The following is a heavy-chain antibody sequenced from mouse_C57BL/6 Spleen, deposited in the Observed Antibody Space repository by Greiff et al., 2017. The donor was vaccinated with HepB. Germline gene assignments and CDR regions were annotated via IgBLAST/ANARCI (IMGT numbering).Heavy chain of an antibody. CDR1: GFTFTDYY. D-gene: IGHD1-1*01. CDR2: IRNKANGYTT. Sequence: EVKLVESGGGLVQPGGSLSLSCAASGFTFTDYYMSWVRQPPGKALEWLGFIRNKANGYTTEYSASVKGRFTIARDNSQSILYLQMNALRAEDSATYYCARSLFRYYGSTPFAYWGQGTLVTVSA. CDR3: ARSLFRYYGSTPFAY. V-gene: IGHV7-3*01. J-gene: IGHJ3*01.